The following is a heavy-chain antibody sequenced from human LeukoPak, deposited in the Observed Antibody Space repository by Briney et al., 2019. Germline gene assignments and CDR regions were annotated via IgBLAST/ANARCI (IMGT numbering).Heavy chain of an antibody. CDR1: VGSISSYY. V-gene: IGHV4-59*01. D-gene: IGHD1-1*01. CDR2: ISYSGST. J-gene: IGHJ5*02. Sequence: PSETLSLTCTVSVGSISSYYWSRIRQPPGKGLEWIGYISYSGSTNFNPSLKSRVTISVDTSKNQFSLKLSSVTAADTAVYYCAREGTAGTNLNWFDPWGQGTLVTVSS. CDR3: AREGTAGTNLNWFDP.